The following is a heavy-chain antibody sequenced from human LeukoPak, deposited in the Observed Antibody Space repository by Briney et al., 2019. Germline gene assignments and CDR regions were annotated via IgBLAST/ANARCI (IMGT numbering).Heavy chain of an antibody. CDR3: ALYGNYGGNWDYFDY. Sequence: PGRSLRLSCAASGFTFSSYGMHWVRQAPGKGLEWVAVISYDGSNKYYADSVKGRFTISRDNSKTTLYLQMNGLRAEDTAVYYCALYGNYGGNWDYFDYWGQGTLVTVSS. CDR2: ISYDGSNK. V-gene: IGHV3-30*03. CDR1: GFTFSSYG. D-gene: IGHD4-23*01. J-gene: IGHJ4*02.